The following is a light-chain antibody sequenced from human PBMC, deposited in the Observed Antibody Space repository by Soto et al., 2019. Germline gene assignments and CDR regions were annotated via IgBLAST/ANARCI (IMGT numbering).Light chain of an antibody. Sequence: DIQMTQSPSSLSASVGDRVTITCRASQSFSSYLNWYQQKPGKAPKLLIYAASSLQSGVPSRFSGSGSGTDFTLTISSLQPEDIATYYCQQSYSTPTFGGGTKVEIK. J-gene: IGKJ4*01. V-gene: IGKV1-39*01. CDR2: AAS. CDR3: QQSYSTPT. CDR1: QSFSSY.